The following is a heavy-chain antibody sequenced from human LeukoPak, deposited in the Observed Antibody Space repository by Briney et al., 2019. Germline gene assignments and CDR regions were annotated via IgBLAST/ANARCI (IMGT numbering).Heavy chain of an antibody. CDR2: VYYSGST. CDR1: GGSISSGGYC. CDR3: ASLQGPHYYLDY. Sequence: PSETLSLTCTVSGGSISSGGYCWSWIRQHPGKGLEWIGYVYYSGSTYYNPSLKSRVTISVDTSKNQFSLKLSSVTAADTAVYYCASLQGPHYYLDYWGQGTLVTVSS. J-gene: IGHJ4*02. V-gene: IGHV4-31*03.